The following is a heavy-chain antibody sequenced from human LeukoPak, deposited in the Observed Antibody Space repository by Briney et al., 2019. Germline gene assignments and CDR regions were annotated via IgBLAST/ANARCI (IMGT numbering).Heavy chain of an antibody. Sequence: GGSLRLSWVASGFRFNSYSMNWVRQAPGKGLEWISYISHGGGSMFFGDSVKGRFTISRDDAKNSVYLQMDSLSAEDTAVYYCARGFGDLFVFDYWGQGTLVTVSS. D-gene: IGHD3-10*01. J-gene: IGHJ4*02. V-gene: IGHV3-48*04. CDR3: ARGFGDLFVFDY. CDR1: GFRFNSYS. CDR2: ISHGGGSM.